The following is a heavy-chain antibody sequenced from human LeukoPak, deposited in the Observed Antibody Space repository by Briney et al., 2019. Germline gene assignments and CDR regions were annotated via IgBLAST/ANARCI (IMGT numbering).Heavy chain of an antibody. Sequence: GGSLRLSCAVSGFTFSSYEMNWVRQAPGKGLECVSYISSSGSTIYYADSVKGRFTISRDNAKNSLYLQMNSLRAEDTAVYYCARAVAGTFDYWGQGTLVTVSS. CDR2: ISSSGSTI. J-gene: IGHJ4*02. V-gene: IGHV3-48*03. D-gene: IGHD6-19*01. CDR1: GFTFSSYE. CDR3: ARAVAGTFDY.